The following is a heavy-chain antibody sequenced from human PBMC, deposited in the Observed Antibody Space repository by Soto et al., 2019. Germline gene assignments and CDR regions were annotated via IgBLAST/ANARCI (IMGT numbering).Heavy chain of an antibody. D-gene: IGHD5-12*01. V-gene: IGHV1-69*13. CDR2: SIPIFGTA. J-gene: IGHJ6*02. Sequence: AASVKVSCKASGGTFNNYTITWVRQAPGEGLEWMGGSIPIFGTANYAQKFQGRVTISVDESTITAYMELSSLRSEDTAVYYCARCRGYSGYDYYSSFDIDFWGQGTTVTVSS. CDR3: ARCRGYSGYDYYSSFDIDF. CDR1: GGTFNNYT.